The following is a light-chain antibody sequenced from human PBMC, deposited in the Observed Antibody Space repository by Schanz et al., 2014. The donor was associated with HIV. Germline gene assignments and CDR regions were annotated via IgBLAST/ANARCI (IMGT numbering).Light chain of an antibody. V-gene: IGLV2-14*03. Sequence: QSALTQPASLSGSPGQSITISCTGTSSDVGGYNYVSWYQQHPGKAPKLMIYDVSNRPSGVSNRFSGSKSGNTASLTISGLQAEDEADYYCSSYAGNTTWVFGGGTKVTVL. CDR2: DVS. J-gene: IGLJ3*02. CDR1: SSDVGGYNY. CDR3: SSYAGNTTWV.